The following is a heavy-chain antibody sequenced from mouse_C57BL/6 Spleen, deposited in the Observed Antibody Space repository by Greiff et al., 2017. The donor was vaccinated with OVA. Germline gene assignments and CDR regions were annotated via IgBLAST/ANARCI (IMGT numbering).Heavy chain of an antibody. D-gene: IGHD1-1*01. Sequence: EVQLQQSGAELVRPGASVKLSCTASGFNITDYYMHWVKQRPEQGLEWIGRIDPEDGDTEYAPKFQGKATMTAATSSNTAYLQLSSLTSEDTAVYYCTTDYYEAWFAYWGQGTLVTVSA. CDR1: GFNITDYY. J-gene: IGHJ3*01. CDR3: TTDYYEAWFAY. V-gene: IGHV14-1*01. CDR2: IDPEDGDT.